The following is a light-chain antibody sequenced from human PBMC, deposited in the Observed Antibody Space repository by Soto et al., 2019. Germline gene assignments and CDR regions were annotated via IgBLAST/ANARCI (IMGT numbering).Light chain of an antibody. J-gene: IGKJ4*01. CDR3: QQAHSFPLT. Sequence: DIQMTQSPSSVSASVGDRVTITCRASQDIASWLAWYQQKRGKGPKLLIYAASNLQVGVPSRFSGSGSGTDFSLTITSLQPEDFATYYCQQAHSFPLTFGGGTKVDI. CDR2: AAS. CDR1: QDIASW. V-gene: IGKV1D-12*01.